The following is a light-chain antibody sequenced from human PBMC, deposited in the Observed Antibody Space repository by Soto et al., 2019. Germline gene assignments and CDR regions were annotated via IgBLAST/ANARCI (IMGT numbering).Light chain of an antibody. Sequence: DIQLTQSPSTLSASVGDTVTISCRASQSISSWLAWLQQKPGKAPKLLISKASTLESGVPSRFSGSGSGTEFTLTISGLQPDDFATYYCQQYDTYLWTFGQGTKVDIK. CDR3: QQYDTYLWT. V-gene: IGKV1-5*03. J-gene: IGKJ1*01. CDR2: KAS. CDR1: QSISSW.